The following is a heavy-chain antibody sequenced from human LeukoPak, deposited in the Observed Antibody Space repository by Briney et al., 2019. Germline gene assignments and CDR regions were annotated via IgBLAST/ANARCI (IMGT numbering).Heavy chain of an antibody. V-gene: IGHV6-1*01. D-gene: IGHD6-13*01. Sequence: SQTLSLTCAISGDDVSTNKATWNWIRQSPSRGLEWLGRTYYRSQWYNDYAVSVKSRITITPDTSTNQFSLHLNSVTPDDTAVYYCVRLVGNSWLDYWGQEPWSPSPQ. J-gene: IGHJ4*01. CDR3: VRLVGNSWLDY. CDR1: GDDVSTNKAT. CDR2: TYYRSQWYN.